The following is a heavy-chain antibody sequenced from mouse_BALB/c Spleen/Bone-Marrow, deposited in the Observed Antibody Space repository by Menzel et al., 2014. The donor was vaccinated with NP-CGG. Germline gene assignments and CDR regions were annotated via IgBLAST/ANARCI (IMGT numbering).Heavy chain of an antibody. J-gene: IGHJ2*01. V-gene: IGHV4-1*02. Sequence: EVQVVESGGGLVQPGGSLKLSCAASGFDFSRYWMSWVRQAPGKGLEWIGEINPDSSTINYTPSLKDKFIISRDNAKNTLFLQMGKVRSEDTALYYCARQSYYGYSDYWGQGTTLTVSS. D-gene: IGHD1-2*01. CDR3: ARQSYYGYSDY. CDR2: INPDSSTI. CDR1: GFDFSRYW.